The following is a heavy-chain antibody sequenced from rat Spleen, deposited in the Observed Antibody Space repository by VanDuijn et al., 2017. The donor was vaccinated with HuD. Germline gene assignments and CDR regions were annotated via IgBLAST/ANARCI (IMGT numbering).Heavy chain of an antibody. Sequence: EVQLVESGGGLVQPGRSLKLSCAASGFTFSDYYMAWVRQAPTKGLEWVATISSSGGSTYYRDSVKGRFTISRDNAKSTLYLQMNSLRSEDTATYYCTRGFTYYGYTYYFDYWGQGVMVTVSS. V-gene: IGHV5-27*01. CDR3: TRGFTYYGYTYYFDY. D-gene: IGHD1-9*01. J-gene: IGHJ2*01. CDR1: GFTFSDYY. CDR2: ISSSGGST.